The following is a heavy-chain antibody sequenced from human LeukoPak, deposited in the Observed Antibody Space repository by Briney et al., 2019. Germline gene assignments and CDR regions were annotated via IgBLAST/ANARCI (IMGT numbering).Heavy chain of an antibody. CDR1: GGTFSSYA. J-gene: IGHJ4*02. CDR3: ASQSMVRGVSYDY. CDR2: IIPILGIA. D-gene: IGHD3-10*01. V-gene: IGHV1-69*04. Sequence: ASAKVSCKASGGTFSSYAISWVRQAPGQGLEWMGRIIPILGIANYAQKFQGRVTITADKSTSTAYMELSSLRSEDTAVYYCASQSMVRGVSYDYWGQGTLVTVSS.